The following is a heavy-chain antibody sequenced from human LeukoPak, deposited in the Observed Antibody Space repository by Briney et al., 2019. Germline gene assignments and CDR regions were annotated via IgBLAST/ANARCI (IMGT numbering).Heavy chain of an antibody. CDR3: ARAPYCSGGSCYDAEYFQH. CDR1: GYAFINHD. J-gene: IGHJ1*01. Sequence: ASVKVSCKGYGYAFINHDIDWVRQATGQGLEWMGWMNPNSGNTGYAQKFQGRVTMTRNTSISTAYMELSSLRSEDTAVYYCARAPYCSGGSCYDAEYFQHWGQGTLVTVSS. CDR2: MNPNSGNT. D-gene: IGHD2-15*01. V-gene: IGHV1-8*02.